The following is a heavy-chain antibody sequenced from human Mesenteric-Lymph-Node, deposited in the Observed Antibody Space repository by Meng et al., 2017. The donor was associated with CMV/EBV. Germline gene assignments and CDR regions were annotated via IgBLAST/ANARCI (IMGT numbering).Heavy chain of an antibody. J-gene: IGHJ5*02. Sequence: GGSLRLSCAASGFTFSRYWMHWVRQAPGKGLVWVSRINSDGSSTSYADSVKGRFTISRDNSKNTLYLQMNSLRAEDTAVYYCAKAGERDWFDPWGQGTLVTVSS. D-gene: IGHD7-27*01. V-gene: IGHV3-74*01. CDR1: GFTFSRYW. CDR3: AKAGERDWFDP. CDR2: INSDGSST.